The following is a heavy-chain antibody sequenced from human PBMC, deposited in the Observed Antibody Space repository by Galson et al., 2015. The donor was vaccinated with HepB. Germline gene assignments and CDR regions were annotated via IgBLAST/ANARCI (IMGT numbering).Heavy chain of an antibody. CDR2: ISYDSTGK. CDR1: EFTFSMYG. CDR3: AKQRPNYDHKGSIDY. D-gene: IGHD3-16*01. Sequence: SLRLSCAASEFTFSMYGMYWVRQAPGKGLEWAAAISYDSTGKYYADSVRGRFTISRDSSKNTLSLQLNDLRVDDTAVYYCAKQRPNYDHKGSIDYWGQGTLVIVSS. J-gene: IGHJ4*02. V-gene: IGHV3-30*18.